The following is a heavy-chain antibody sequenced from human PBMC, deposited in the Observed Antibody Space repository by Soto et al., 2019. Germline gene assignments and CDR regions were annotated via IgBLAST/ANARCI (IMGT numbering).Heavy chain of an antibody. D-gene: IGHD2-8*01. Sequence: GESLKISCKTYGYRSTSYWIGWVRQRPGKGLEWLGIIYPEDSHTRYNPSVQGQVIISGDKSMNTVYLEWSSLKASDTAVYYCARNTSHHCIHGVCLGAFDPWGQGTLVTVSS. J-gene: IGHJ5*02. CDR3: ARNTSHHCIHGVCLGAFDP. V-gene: IGHV5-51*01. CDR1: GYRSTSYW. CDR2: IYPEDSHT.